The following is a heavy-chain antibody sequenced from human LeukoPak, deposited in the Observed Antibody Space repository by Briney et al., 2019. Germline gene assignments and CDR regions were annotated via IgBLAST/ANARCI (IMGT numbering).Heavy chain of an antibody. CDR2: VYTSGYS. V-gene: IGHV4-4*07. Sequence: SETLSLTCSVSGGSMNTYYWTWMRQPAGKGLEWIGRVYTSGYSKTNPSLQSRVTMSVDTSKRQLSLMLTSLTVADTAFYFWPKEPLGGTTTYFAYGAGEFRVTVSP. CDR1: GGSMNTYY. J-gene: IGHJ4*02. CDR3: PKEPLGGTTTYFAY. D-gene: IGHD1-7*01.